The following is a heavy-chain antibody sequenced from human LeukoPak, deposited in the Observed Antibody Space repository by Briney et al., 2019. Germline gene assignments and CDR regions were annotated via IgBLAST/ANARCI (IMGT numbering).Heavy chain of an antibody. Sequence: PGGSLRLSCGASGFTFSSHAMSWVRQAPGKGLEWVSRIGLSGGTTYNEDCVKGRFTISRDNSKNTLYLQMNSLRAEDTAVYYCASWNYVDYWGQGTLVTVSS. CDR3: ASWNYVDY. V-gene: IGHV3-23*01. CDR1: GFTFSSHA. D-gene: IGHD6-13*01. J-gene: IGHJ4*02. CDR2: IGLSGGTT.